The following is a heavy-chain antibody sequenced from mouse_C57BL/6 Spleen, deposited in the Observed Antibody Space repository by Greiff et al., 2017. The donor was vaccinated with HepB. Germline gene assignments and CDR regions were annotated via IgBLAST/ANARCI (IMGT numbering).Heavy chain of an antibody. CDR3: TLTTVVAEGFAY. Sequence: EVKVEESGGGLVQPGGSMKLSCAASGFTFSDAWMDWVRQSPEKGLEWVAEIRNKANNHATYYAESVNGRFTISRDDSKSSVYLQMNSLRAEDTGIYYCTLTTVVAEGFAYWGQGTLVTVSA. CDR2: IRNKANNHAT. J-gene: IGHJ3*01. CDR1: GFTFSDAW. D-gene: IGHD1-1*01. V-gene: IGHV6-6*01.